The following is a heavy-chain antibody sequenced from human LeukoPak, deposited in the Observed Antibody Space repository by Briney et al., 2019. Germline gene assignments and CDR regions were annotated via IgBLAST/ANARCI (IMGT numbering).Heavy chain of an antibody. CDR2: INPSGGST. CDR1: GHTFTSYY. V-gene: IGHV1-46*01. Sequence: ASVKVSCKASGHTFTSYYMHWVRQAPGQGLEWMGIINPSGGSTSYAQRFQGRVTMTRDTSTSTVYMELSSLRSEDTAVYYCARLPLGELSSHWGQGTLVTVSS. J-gene: IGHJ4*02. D-gene: IGHD3-16*02. CDR3: ARLPLGELSSH.